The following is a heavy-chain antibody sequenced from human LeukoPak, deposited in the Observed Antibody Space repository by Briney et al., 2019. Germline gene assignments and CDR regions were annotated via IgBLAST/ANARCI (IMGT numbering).Heavy chain of an antibody. CDR2: IYSGGDT. V-gene: IGHV3-66*01. CDR1: GFSVSDFF. CDR3: TRDPDG. J-gene: IGHJ4*02. Sequence: SGGSLRPSCAASGFSVSDFFMSWVRLAPGKGLEWVSVIYSGGDTFHAESVKGRFTLSRDNSKNILYLQMNSLRAEDTAVYYCTRDPDGWGQGTLVTVSS.